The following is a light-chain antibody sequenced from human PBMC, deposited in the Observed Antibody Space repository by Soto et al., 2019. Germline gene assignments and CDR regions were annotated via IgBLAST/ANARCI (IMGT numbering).Light chain of an antibody. Sequence: ESVLTQSPGSLSLSPGETATLSCRASQSIINNYLAWYQQKPGQAPRLLIYGASIRATGVPDRXSGSXSGXXXXXXXXXXXXEDFAVYXXQQYGTSPLMYTFGQGTKLGVK. V-gene: IGKV3-20*01. J-gene: IGKJ2*01. CDR2: GAS. CDR1: QSIINNY. CDR3: QQYGTSPLMYT.